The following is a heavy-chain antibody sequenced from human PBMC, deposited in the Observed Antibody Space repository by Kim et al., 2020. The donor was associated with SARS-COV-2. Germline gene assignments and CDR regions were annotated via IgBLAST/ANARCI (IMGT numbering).Heavy chain of an antibody. CDR3: TAVAGTDYYYGMDV. J-gene: IGHJ6*02. Sequence: ADSVKGRFTISRDKSKNTLYLQMNSLRAEDTAVYYCTAVAGTDYYYGMDVWGQGTTVTVSS. D-gene: IGHD6-19*01. V-gene: IGHV3-30*07.